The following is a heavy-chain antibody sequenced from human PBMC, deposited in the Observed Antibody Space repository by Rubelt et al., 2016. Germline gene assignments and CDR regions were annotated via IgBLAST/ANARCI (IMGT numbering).Heavy chain of an antibody. V-gene: IGHV4-34*01. Sequence: GLLKPSETLSLTCAFYGGSFSGYYWSWIRQPPGKGLAWIGGINHSGRTNYNPSLKSRVTLSGDKSKNQFSRKRSSVTAADTAVDYCARGEGYQLLSPGEVYMDVWGKGTTVTVSS. CDR2: INHSGRT. D-gene: IGHD2-2*01. CDR3: ARGEGYQLLSPGEVYMDV. CDR1: GGSFSGYY. J-gene: IGHJ6*03.